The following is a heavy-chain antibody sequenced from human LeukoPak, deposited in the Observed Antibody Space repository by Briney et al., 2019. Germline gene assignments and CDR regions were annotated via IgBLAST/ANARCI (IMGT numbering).Heavy chain of an antibody. J-gene: IGHJ3*02. V-gene: IGHV3-21*01. Sequence: GGSLRLSCAASGFTFSSYSMNWVRQAPGTGLEWVSSITSNTNYIYYADSVKGRFTISRDNAKNSLYLQMNSLRAEDTAVYYCASGYSSSWLDAFDIWGQGTMVTVSS. CDR1: GFTFSSYS. CDR2: ITSNTNYI. D-gene: IGHD6-13*01. CDR3: ASGYSSSWLDAFDI.